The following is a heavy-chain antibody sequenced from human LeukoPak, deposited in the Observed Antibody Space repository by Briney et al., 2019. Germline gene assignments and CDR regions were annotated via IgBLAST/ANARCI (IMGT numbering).Heavy chain of an antibody. D-gene: IGHD3-22*01. J-gene: IGHJ3*02. Sequence: GGSLRLSCAASGFTFSSFGMSWVRQAPGKGLQWVSVIYSGGSTYYADSVKGRFTISRDNSKNTLYLQMNSLRAEDTAVYYCARDLNSGYYYDSSGYSDAFDIWGQGTMVTVSS. V-gene: IGHV3-66*01. CDR3: ARDLNSGYYYDSSGYSDAFDI. CDR2: IYSGGST. CDR1: GFTFSSFG.